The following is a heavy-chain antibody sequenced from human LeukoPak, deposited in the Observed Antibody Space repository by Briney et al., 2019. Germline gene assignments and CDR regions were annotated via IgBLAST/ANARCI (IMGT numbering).Heavy chain of an antibody. CDR1: GTTFEDYA. D-gene: IGHD6-19*01. CDR2: ISGDGGTT. V-gene: IGHV3-43*02. CDR3: AKDQGASGWGDFDY. Sequence: PRGSLRLSCAASGTTFEDYAMHWVRQAPGKGLEWVSFISGDGGTTYYPDSVKGRFTISRDNSRTSLYLQMNSLRTEDTALYFCAKDQGASGWGDFDYWGQGTLVTVSS. J-gene: IGHJ4*02.